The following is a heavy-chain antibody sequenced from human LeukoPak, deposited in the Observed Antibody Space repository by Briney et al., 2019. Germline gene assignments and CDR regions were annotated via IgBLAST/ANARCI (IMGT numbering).Heavy chain of an antibody. CDR1: GFIFSDYY. CDR3: ARDYDSTGDERDYYYYMDV. V-gene: IGHV3-11*04. D-gene: IGHD3-22*01. J-gene: IGHJ6*03. Sequence: PGGSLRLSCAASGFIFSDYYMSWFRQAPGKGLEWLSYISSSGRTTYYSDSVKGRFTISRDNAKNSLYLQMNSLRAQDTAVYYCARDYDSTGDERDYYYYMDVWGKGTTVTVSS. CDR2: ISSSGRTT.